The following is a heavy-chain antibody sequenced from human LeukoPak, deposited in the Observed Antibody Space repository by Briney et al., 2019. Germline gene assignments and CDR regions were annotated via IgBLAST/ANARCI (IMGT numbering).Heavy chain of an antibody. CDR3: ARERGLDY. V-gene: IGHV3-33*01. CDR1: GFTFSSYG. Sequence: HPGRSLRLSCAASGFTFSSYGMHWVRQAPGKGLEWVAVTWYDGSNKYYADSVKGRFTISRDNSKNTLYLQMNSLRAEDTAVYYCARERGLDYWGQGTLVTVSS. J-gene: IGHJ4*02. D-gene: IGHD3-10*01. CDR2: TWYDGSNK.